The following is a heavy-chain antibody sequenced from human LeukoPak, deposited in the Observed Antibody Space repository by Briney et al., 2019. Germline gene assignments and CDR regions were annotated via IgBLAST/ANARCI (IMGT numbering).Heavy chain of an antibody. CDR1: GGTFSSYA. CDR3: ARGGKGYNFDY. V-gene: IGHV1-69*04. D-gene: IGHD5-18*01. J-gene: IGHJ4*02. CDR2: IIPILGIA. Sequence: SVKVSCKASGGTFSSYAISWVRQAPGQGLEWMGRIIPILGIANYAQKFQGRVTITADKSTSTAYMELSSLRSEDTAVYYCARGGKGYNFDYWGQGTLVTVSS.